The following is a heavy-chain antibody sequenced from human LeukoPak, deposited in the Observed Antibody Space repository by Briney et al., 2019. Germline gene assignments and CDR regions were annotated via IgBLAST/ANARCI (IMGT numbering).Heavy chain of an antibody. Sequence: PGGSLRLSCAASGFTFNEYGMHWVRQAPGKGLEWVAFIRYDGSNKYYADSVKGRFTISRDNSKNTLYLQMNSLRAEDTAVYYCARGKDFGVVLPNWFDPWGQGTLVTVSS. D-gene: IGHD3-3*01. J-gene: IGHJ5*02. V-gene: IGHV3-30*02. CDR2: IRYDGSNK. CDR3: ARGKDFGVVLPNWFDP. CDR1: GFTFNEYG.